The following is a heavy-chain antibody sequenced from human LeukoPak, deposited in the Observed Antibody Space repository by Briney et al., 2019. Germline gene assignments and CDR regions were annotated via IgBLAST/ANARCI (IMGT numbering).Heavy chain of an antibody. J-gene: IGHJ4*02. CDR2: ISYSGST. D-gene: IGHD5/OR15-5a*01. CDR3: ARNPGTSTLDY. Sequence: GSLRLSCAASGFTFSSYEMNWIRQPPGKGLEWLGTISYSGSTHYNPSLKSRVTISLDTTKNQFSLKLSSMTAADTAVYYCARNPGTSTLDYWGQGTLVTVSS. V-gene: IGHV4-39*01. CDR1: GFTFSSYE.